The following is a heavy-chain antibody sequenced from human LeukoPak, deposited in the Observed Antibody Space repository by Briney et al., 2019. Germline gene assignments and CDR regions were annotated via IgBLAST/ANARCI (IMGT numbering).Heavy chain of an antibody. Sequence: PSETLSLTCTVSGGSISSYYWSWIRQPPGKGLEWIGYIYYSGSTNYNPSLKSRVTISVDTSKNQFSLKLSSVTAADTAVYYCASFPYGDSQGYWGQGTLVTVSS. CDR1: GGSISSYY. V-gene: IGHV4-59*08. D-gene: IGHD4-17*01. CDR3: ASFPYGDSQGY. J-gene: IGHJ4*02. CDR2: IYYSGST.